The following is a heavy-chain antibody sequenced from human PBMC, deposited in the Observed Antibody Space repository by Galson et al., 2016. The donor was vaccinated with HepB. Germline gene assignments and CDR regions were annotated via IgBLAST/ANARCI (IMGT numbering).Heavy chain of an antibody. J-gene: IGHJ4*02. CDR3: ARVWGEYSSGWYNPYFEY. V-gene: IGHV3-7*01. CDR1: GFTFSTYW. D-gene: IGHD6-19*01. CDR2: INQDGSGT. Sequence: SLRLSCAASGFTFSTYWMSWVRQAPGKGLEWVANINQDGSGTYHVDSVKGRFTISRDNSKSTLHLQMNNLSVEDTAVYFCARVWGEYSSGWYNPYFEYWGQGTLVTVSS.